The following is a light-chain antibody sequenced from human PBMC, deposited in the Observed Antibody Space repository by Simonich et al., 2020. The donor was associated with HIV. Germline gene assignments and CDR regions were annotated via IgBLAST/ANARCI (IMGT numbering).Light chain of an antibody. CDR1: ALPNQY. CDR2: KDS. Sequence: SYELTQPPSVSVSPGQTARITCSGDALPNQYAYWFQQKPGQAPELIICKDSERPSGIPERFSGSSSGTSVTLTISGVQAEDEADYYCQSADSSGTYRVFGGGTKLTVL. J-gene: IGLJ3*02. V-gene: IGLV3-25*03. CDR3: QSADSSGTYRV.